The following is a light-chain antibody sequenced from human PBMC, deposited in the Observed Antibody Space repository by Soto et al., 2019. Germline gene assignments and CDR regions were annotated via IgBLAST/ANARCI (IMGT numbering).Light chain of an antibody. CDR2: RNN. Sequence: QPVLTQPPSASGTPGQRVTISCSGSSSNIGSNYVYWYQQLPGTAPKLLIYRNNQRPSGVPDRFSGSKSGTSASLAISGLRSEDEADYYCAAWDDSLSGRVFGEGTTLTVL. V-gene: IGLV1-47*01. CDR1: SSNIGSNY. CDR3: AAWDDSLSGRV. J-gene: IGLJ2*01.